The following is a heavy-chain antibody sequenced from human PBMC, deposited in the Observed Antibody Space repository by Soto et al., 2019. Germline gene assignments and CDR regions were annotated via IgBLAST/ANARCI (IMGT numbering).Heavy chain of an antibody. CDR1: GFTFSNYW. V-gene: IGHV3-74*01. D-gene: IGHD3-10*01. CDR2: INTDGSGT. CDR3: ARGHYYGMDV. Sequence: EVQLVESGGGLAQPGGSLRLSCAASGFTFSNYWMHWVRQAPGKGLVCVSRINTDGSGTDYADSVKGRFTISRDNAKNTLYLQMNSLRGEDMAVYYCARGHYYGMDVWGQGTTVTVSS. J-gene: IGHJ6*02.